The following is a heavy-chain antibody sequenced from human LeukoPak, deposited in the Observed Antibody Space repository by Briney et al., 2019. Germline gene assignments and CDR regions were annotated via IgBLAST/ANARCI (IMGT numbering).Heavy chain of an antibody. V-gene: IGHV3-11*01. D-gene: IGHD3-10*01. J-gene: IGHJ5*02. CDR3: AREGTMVRGVIAFFDP. CDR2: ISSSGSTI. CDR1: GFTFSDYY. Sequence: GGPLRLSCAASGFTFSDYYMSWIRQAPGKGLEWVSYISSSGSTIYYADSVKGRFTISRDNAKNSLYLQMNSLRAEDTAVYYCAREGTMVRGVIAFFDPWGQGTLVTVSS.